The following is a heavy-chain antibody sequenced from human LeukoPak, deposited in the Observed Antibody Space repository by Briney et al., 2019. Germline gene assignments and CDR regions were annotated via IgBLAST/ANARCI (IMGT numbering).Heavy chain of an antibody. Sequence: PGGSLRLSCAASGFTFSDYYMSWIRQAPGKGLEWVSYISSSSSYTNYADSVKGRFTISRDNAKNSLYLQMNSLRAEDTAVYYWARDYYGSADYWGQGTLVTVSS. D-gene: IGHD3-10*01. CDR1: GFTFSDYY. V-gene: IGHV3-11*05. CDR3: ARDYYGSADY. J-gene: IGHJ4*02. CDR2: ISSSSSYT.